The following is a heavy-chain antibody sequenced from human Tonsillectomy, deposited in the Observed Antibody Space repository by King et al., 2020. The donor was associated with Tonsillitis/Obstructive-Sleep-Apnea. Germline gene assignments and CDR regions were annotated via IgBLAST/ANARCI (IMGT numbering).Heavy chain of an antibody. D-gene: IGHD3-16*01. V-gene: IGHV7-4-1*02. CDR2: IDTNTGNP. Sequence: VQLVESGSELKRPGDSVKVSCKASGYSFTNYIMNGVRQAPGQGLEWMGLIDTNTGNPTHARDFTGRVVFSLDTSVSTAYLQISGLRAEDTAVYYCAKGESGAKIDLWGQGTLVTVSS. CDR1: GYSFTNYI. J-gene: IGHJ5*02. CDR3: AKGESGAKIDL.